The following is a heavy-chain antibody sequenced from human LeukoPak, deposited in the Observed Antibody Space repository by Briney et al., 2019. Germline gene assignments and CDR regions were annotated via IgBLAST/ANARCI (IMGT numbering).Heavy chain of an antibody. V-gene: IGHV3-23*01. CDR2: FSTSGGST. D-gene: IGHD2-15*01. Sequence: GGSLRLSCAASGFPFSSYAMSWVRQAPGKGLEWVSTFSTSGGSTYHADSVRGRFTISRDNSKNTLSLQMNSLRAEDTAVYYCAKGAALVVRPFDFWGQGTLVSVSS. J-gene: IGHJ4*02. CDR3: AKGAALVVRPFDF. CDR1: GFPFSSYA.